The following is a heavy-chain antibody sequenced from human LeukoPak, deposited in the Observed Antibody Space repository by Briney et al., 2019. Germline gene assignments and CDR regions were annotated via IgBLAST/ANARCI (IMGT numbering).Heavy chain of an antibody. J-gene: IGHJ4*02. Sequence: PGGSLRLSCVASGLXIGDFAMHWVRQAPGKGLEWVSLISGDGVSTFYADSVKGRFSISRDNSKNSLSLEMNSLRTEDTAMYYCARESGKFDYWGQGTLVAVSS. CDR3: ARESGKFDY. CDR1: GLXIGDFA. CDR2: ISGDGVST. V-gene: IGHV3-43*02.